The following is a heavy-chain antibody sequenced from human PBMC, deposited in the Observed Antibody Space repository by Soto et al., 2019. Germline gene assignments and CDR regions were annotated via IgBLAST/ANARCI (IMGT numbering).Heavy chain of an antibody. CDR1: AYTLTELS. CDR2: FDPEDGET. D-gene: IGHD1-20*01. CDR3: ATITPKGITLYGMDV. J-gene: IGHJ6*02. V-gene: IGHV1-24*01. Sequence: ASVKVSCKVSAYTLTELSMHLVRQAPGKGLEWMGGFDPEDGETIYAQKFQGRVTMTEDTSTDTAYMELSSLRSEDTAVYYCATITPKGITLYGMDVWGQGTTVTVSS.